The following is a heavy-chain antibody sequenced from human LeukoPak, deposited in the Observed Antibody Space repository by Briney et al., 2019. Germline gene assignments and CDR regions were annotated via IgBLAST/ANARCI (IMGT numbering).Heavy chain of an antibody. CDR2: ISSNGGST. D-gene: IGHD4-17*01. V-gene: IGHV3-64D*09. CDR3: VKGPLDYGVYFDY. CDR1: GFTFSSYA. Sequence: GGSQRLSCSASGFTFSSYAMHWVRQAPGKGLEYVSAISSNGGSTYYADSVKGRFTISRDNSKNTLYLQMSSLRAEDTAVYYCVKGPLDYGVYFDYWGQGTLVTVSS. J-gene: IGHJ4*02.